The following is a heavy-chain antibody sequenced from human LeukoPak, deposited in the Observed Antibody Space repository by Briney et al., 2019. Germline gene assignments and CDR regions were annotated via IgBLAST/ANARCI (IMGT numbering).Heavy chain of an antibody. V-gene: IGHV3-7*01. D-gene: IGHD3-3*01. Sequence: GGSLRFSCAASGFTFSSYWMSWLRQAPGKGLEWVANIKQDGSEKYYVDSVKGRFTISRDNAKNSLYLQMNSLRAEDTAVYYCVGFWRGYPTHAFDIWGQGTMVTVSS. CDR3: VGFWRGYPTHAFDI. CDR2: IKQDGSEK. CDR1: GFTFSSYW. J-gene: IGHJ3*02.